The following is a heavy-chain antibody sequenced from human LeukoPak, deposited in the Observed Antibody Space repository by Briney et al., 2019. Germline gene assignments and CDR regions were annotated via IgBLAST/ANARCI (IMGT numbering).Heavy chain of an antibody. CDR2: IHPISGAT. Sequence: ASVKVSCKASGYTFTDSSIHWVRQAPGQGLEWLGWIHPISGATHYKQKFQGRVILTRDTSIGTAYMEVTRLTSDDTAVYYCGRGESVIRITYPWGQGTQVTVSS. D-gene: IGHD3-16*01. V-gene: IGHV1-2*02. CDR1: GYTFTDSS. CDR3: GRGESVIRITYP. J-gene: IGHJ4*02.